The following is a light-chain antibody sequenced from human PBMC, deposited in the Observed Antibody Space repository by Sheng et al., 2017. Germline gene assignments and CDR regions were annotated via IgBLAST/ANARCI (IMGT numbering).Light chain of an antibody. CDR2: DLN. Sequence: QSALTQPASVSGSPGQSITISCTGTSSDAGTYNLVSWYQHHPGKAPKLIIYDLNRRPSGVSNRFSGSKSGNTASLTISGLQAEDEADYYCCSFAGSSSPYVFGDGTKVTVL. CDR3: CSFAGSSSPYV. V-gene: IGLV2-23*02. CDR1: SSDAGTYNL. J-gene: IGLJ1*01.